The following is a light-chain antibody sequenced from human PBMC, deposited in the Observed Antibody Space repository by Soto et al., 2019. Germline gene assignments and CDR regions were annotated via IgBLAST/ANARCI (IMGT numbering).Light chain of an antibody. J-gene: IGKJ1*01. CDR2: GAS. V-gene: IGKV3-20*01. CDR3: QQYNSWPET. CDR1: QNVDSNY. Sequence: EIVLTQSLGNLSLSPGERATLYCRASQNVDSNYLAWYQQKPGQAPRIIIFGASGRATGIPARFTGSGSGTEFTLTISSLQPEDFAVYYCQQYNSWPETFGQGTKVDIK.